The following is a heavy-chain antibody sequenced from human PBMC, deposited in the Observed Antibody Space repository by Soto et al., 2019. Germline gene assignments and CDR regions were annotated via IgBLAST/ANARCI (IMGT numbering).Heavy chain of an antibody. D-gene: IGHD1-26*01. CDR3: ARGYGYDTGILLDY. Sequence: PSQTMRHPWTVSHGKIRGGGYYLIWIQQHTGKSMQWLGCIYYSGSTYYNPSVNSRVTISVDTSKNQFSLKLSSVTAADTAVYYCARGYGYDTGILLDYWGQGTLVTVYS. J-gene: IGHJ4*02. V-gene: IGHV4-31*02. CDR1: HGKIRGGGYY. CDR2: IYYSGST.